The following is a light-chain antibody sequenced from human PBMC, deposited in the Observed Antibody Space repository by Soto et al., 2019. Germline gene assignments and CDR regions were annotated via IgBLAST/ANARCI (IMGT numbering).Light chain of an antibody. J-gene: IGLJ3*02. Sequence: QSVLAQPPSVSGAPGQRVTIACSNIGAAYDVHWYQRLPGTAPKLLIFGNSRRPPGVPDRFSGAKSGTSASLAITGLQAEDEADYYCQSYDRNLRGWVFGGGTKLTVL. V-gene: IGLV1-40*01. CDR2: GNS. CDR1: NIGAAYD. CDR3: QSYDRNLRGWV.